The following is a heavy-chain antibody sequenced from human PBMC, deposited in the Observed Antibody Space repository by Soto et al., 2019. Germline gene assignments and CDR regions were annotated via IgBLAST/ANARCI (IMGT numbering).Heavy chain of an antibody. CDR3: ARPTDFWSGYSLVY. Sequence: EVQLVESGGGLVQPGGSLKLSCAASGFTVSSDYMSWVRQAPGKGLEWVSVIYTGGTTYYADSVKGRFTISRDNSKNTLYLQMNSLRAEDTALYYCARPTDFWSGYSLVYWGQGTLVTVSS. J-gene: IGHJ4*02. V-gene: IGHV3-66*04. D-gene: IGHD3-3*01. CDR1: GFTVSSDY. CDR2: IYTGGTT.